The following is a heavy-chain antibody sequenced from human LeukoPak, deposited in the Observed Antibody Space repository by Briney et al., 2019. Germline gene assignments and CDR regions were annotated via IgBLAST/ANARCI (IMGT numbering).Heavy chain of an antibody. CDR1: GGTFSSYA. J-gene: IGHJ5*02. V-gene: IGHV1-69*04. Sequence: ASVTVSCKASGGTFSSYAISWVRQAPGQGLEWMGRIIPILGIANYAQKFQGRVTITADKSTSTAYMELSSLRSEDTAVYYCASQIIAAGNWFDPWGQGTLVTVSS. D-gene: IGHD6-13*01. CDR2: IIPILGIA. CDR3: ASQIIAAGNWFDP.